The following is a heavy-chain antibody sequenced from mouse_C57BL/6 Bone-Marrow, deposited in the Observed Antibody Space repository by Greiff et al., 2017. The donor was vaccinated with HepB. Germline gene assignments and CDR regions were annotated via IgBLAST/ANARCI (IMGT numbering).Heavy chain of an antibody. CDR1: GFTFSDFY. CDR3: ARVLYSDYAMDY. J-gene: IGHJ4*01. D-gene: IGHD2-12*01. CDR2: SRNKANDYTT. V-gene: IGHV7-1*01. Sequence: EVHLVESGGGLVQSGRSLRLSCATSGFTFSDFYMEWVRQAPGKGLEWIAASRNKANDYTTEYSASVKGRFIVSRDTSQSILYLQMNALRAEDTAIYYCARVLYSDYAMDYWGQGTSVTVSS.